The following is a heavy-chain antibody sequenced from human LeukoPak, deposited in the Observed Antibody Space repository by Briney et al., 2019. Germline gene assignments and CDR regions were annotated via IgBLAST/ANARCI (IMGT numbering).Heavy chain of an antibody. CDR3: ARDYYGSGSFYPRGMDV. V-gene: IGHV1-46*01. CDR1: GYTFTSYY. CDR2: INPSGGST. Sequence: GASVKVSCKASGYTFTSYYMHWVRQAPGQGLEWMGIINPSGGSTSYAQKFQGRVTMTRDTSTSTVYMELSSLRSEDTAVYYCARDYYGSGSFYPRGMDVWGQGTTVTVSS. D-gene: IGHD3-10*01. J-gene: IGHJ6*02.